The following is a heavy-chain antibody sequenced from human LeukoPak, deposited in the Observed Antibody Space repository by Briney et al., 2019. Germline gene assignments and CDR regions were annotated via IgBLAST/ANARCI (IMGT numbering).Heavy chain of an antibody. Sequence: ASVNVSCTASGGTLSSFAISWVRQAPGQGLEWMGGIIPIFGTANYAQKFQGRVTITADKSTSTAYMELSSLRSEDTAVYYCARDLGVAAAGTSVHFDYWGQGTLVTVSS. CDR1: GGTLSSFA. CDR2: IIPIFGTA. D-gene: IGHD6-13*01. V-gene: IGHV1-69*06. CDR3: ARDLGVAAAGTSVHFDY. J-gene: IGHJ4*02.